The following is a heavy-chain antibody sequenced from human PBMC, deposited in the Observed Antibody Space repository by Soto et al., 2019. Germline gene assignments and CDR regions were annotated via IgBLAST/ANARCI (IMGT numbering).Heavy chain of an antibody. D-gene: IGHD5-18*01. CDR3: AGLAMKTWFDP. V-gene: IGHV4-31*03. CDR1: GGSISSGGYY. CDR2: IYYSGST. J-gene: IGHJ5*02. Sequence: SETLSLTCTVSGGSISSGGYYWSWIRQHPGKGLEWIGYIYYSGSTYYNPSLKSRVTISVGTSKNQFSLKLSSVTAAGTAVYYCAGLAMKTWFDPWGQGTLVTVSS.